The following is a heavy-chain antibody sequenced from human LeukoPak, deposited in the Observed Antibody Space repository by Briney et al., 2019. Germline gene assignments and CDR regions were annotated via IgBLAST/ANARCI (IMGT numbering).Heavy chain of an antibody. CDR2: INAGNGNT. CDR1: GYTFTSYA. D-gene: IGHD3-10*01. Sequence: ASVKVSCKASGYTFTSYAMHWVRQSPGLRLEWMGWINAGNGNTKYSQKFQGRVTITRDTSASTAYMELSSLRSEDTAVYYCARKPYYYGSGSYFDYWGQGTLVTVSS. CDR3: ARKPYYYGSGSYFDY. J-gene: IGHJ4*02. V-gene: IGHV1-3*01.